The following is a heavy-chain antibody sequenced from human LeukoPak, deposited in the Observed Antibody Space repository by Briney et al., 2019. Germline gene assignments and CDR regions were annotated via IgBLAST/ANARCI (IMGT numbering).Heavy chain of an antibody. CDR1: GGSISSSSYY. V-gene: IGHV4-39*07. J-gene: IGHJ6*02. CDR2: IYYSGST. CDR3: ARDQWEVRRGLVGGMDV. Sequence: KPSETLSLTCTVSGGSISSSSYYWGWIRQPPGKGLEWIGSIYYSGSTYYNPSLKSRVTISVDTSKNQFSLKLTSVTAADTAVYYCARDQWEVRRGLVGGMDVWGQGTTVTVSS. D-gene: IGHD1-26*01.